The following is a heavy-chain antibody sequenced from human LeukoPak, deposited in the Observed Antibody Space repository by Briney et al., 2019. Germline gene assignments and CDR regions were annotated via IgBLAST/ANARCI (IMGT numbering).Heavy chain of an antibody. CDR2: INPNSGDT. Sequence: ASVKVSCKASGYTFTGYYMHWVRQAPGQGLEWMGWINPNSGDTNYAQKFQGRVTMTRDTSISTAYMELSRLTSDDTAVYYCARDWVVADSRYFDYWGQGTLVTVSS. CDR1: GYTFTGYY. V-gene: IGHV1-2*02. CDR3: ARDWVVADSRYFDY. J-gene: IGHJ4*02. D-gene: IGHD2-15*01.